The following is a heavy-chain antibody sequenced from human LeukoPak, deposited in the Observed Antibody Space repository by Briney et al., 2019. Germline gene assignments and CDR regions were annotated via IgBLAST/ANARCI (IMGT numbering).Heavy chain of an antibody. CDR3: ASFIRQQLVHTDFDY. CDR2: IKQDGSEK. V-gene: IGHV3-7*02. Sequence: GGSLRLSCAASGFTFRSYWMSWVRQAPGKGLEWVANIKQDGSEKYYVDSVKGRFTISRDNAENSLYLQMNSLRAEDTAVYYCASFIRQQLVHTDFDYWGQGTLVTVSS. CDR1: GFTFRSYW. J-gene: IGHJ4*02. D-gene: IGHD6-13*01.